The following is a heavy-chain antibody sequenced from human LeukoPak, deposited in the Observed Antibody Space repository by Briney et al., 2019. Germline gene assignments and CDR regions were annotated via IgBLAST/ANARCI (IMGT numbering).Heavy chain of an antibody. V-gene: IGHV4-59*01. Sequence: SETLSLTCTVSGGSISSYYRSWIRQPPGKGLEWIGYIYYSGSTNYNPSLKSRVTISVDTSKNQFSLKLSSVTAADTAVYYCARDVDSRFDYWGQGTLVTVSS. J-gene: IGHJ4*02. CDR1: GGSISSYY. D-gene: IGHD5-12*01. CDR2: IYYSGST. CDR3: ARDVDSRFDY.